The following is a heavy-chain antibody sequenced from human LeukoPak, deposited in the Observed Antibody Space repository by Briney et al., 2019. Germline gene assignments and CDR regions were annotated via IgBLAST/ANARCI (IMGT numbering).Heavy chain of an antibody. D-gene: IGHD3-3*01. V-gene: IGHV4-59*08. CDR1: GGSISSYY. CDR3: ARHVGGYDFWSGYWNWFDP. Sequence: SETLSLTCTGSGGSISSYYWSWIRQPPGKGLEWIGYIYYSGSTNYNPSLKSRVTISVDTSKNQFSLKLSSVTAADTAVYYCARHVGGYDFWSGYWNWFDPWGQGTLVTVSS. J-gene: IGHJ5*02. CDR2: IYYSGST.